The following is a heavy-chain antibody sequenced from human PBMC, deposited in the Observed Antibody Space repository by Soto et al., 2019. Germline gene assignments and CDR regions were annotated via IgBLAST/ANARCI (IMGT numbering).Heavy chain of an antibody. CDR3: ARSIAVAGRYYYYDGMDV. Sequence: QVQLVQSGAEVKKPGASVKVSCKASGYTFTSYDITWVRQATGQGLEWMGWMNPNSGNTGYAQKFQGRVTMTRNTSISTAYRALSSLRSEDTAVYYCARSIAVAGRYYYYDGMDVWGQGTTVTVSS. CDR1: GYTFTSYD. V-gene: IGHV1-8*01. J-gene: IGHJ6*02. D-gene: IGHD6-19*01. CDR2: MNPNSGNT.